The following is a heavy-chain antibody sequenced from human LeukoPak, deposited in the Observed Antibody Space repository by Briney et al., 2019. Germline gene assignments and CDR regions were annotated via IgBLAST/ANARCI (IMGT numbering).Heavy chain of an antibody. J-gene: IGHJ4*02. D-gene: IGHD3-10*01. CDR2: INPNSGGT. CDR1: GYTFTGYY. Sequence: ASVKVSCKASGYTFTGYYMHWVRQAPGQGLEWMGWINPNSGGTNYAQKFQGRVTMTRDTSISTAYMEVSRLRSDDTAVYYCARSPLWFGELYSDYWGQGTLVTVSS. V-gene: IGHV1-2*02. CDR3: ARSPLWFGELYSDY.